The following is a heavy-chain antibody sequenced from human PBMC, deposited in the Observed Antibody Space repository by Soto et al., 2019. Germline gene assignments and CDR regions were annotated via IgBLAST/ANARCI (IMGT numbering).Heavy chain of an antibody. J-gene: IGHJ4*02. CDR3: ASVATATSDY. V-gene: IGHV3-21*01. CDR1: GFTLSSYS. CDR2: ISSSSSYI. Sequence: GGSLRLSCAASGFTLSSYSMNWVRQAPGKGLEWVSSISSSSSYIYYADSVKGRFTISRDNAKNSLYLQMNSLRAEDTAVYYCASVATATSDYWGQGTLVTVSS. D-gene: IGHD1-1*01.